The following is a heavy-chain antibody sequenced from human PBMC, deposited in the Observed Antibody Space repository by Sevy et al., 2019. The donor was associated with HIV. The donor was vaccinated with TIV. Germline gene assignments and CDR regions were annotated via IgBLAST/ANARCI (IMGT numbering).Heavy chain of an antibody. CDR2: IKQDGSEQ. CDR3: ASLQLWPDDAFDI. D-gene: IGHD5-18*01. CDR1: GFTLSSYW. Sequence: GGSLRLSCAASGFTLSSYWMSWVRQAPGKGLEWVANIKQDGSEQYYVDSVKGRFTISRDNAKNSLYLQMNSLRAEDTAVYYCASLQLWPDDAFDIWGQGTMVTVSS. V-gene: IGHV3-7*01. J-gene: IGHJ3*02.